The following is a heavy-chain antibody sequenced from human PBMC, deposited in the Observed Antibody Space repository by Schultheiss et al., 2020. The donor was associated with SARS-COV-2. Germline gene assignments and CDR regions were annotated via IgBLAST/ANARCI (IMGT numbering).Heavy chain of an antibody. V-gene: IGHV3-23*01. Sequence: GGSLRLSCAASGFTFSSYAMSWVRQAPGKGLELVSAISGSGGSTYYADSVKGRFTISRDNSKNTLYLQMNSLRAEDTAVYYCARDSGVTSYYDNDAFDIWGQGTMVTVSS. CDR3: ARDSGVTSYYDNDAFDI. J-gene: IGHJ3*02. D-gene: IGHD3-22*01. CDR2: ISGSGGST. CDR1: GFTFSSYA.